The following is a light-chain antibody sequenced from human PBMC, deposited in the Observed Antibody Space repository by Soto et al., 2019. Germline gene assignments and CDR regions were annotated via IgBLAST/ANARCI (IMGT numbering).Light chain of an antibody. V-gene: IGKV1-27*01. CDR2: AAS. J-gene: IGKJ4*01. CDR1: QGIGVS. CDR3: QKYNSAPLT. Sequence: IQMTQSPSSLYASLGDRVTITCRASQGIGVSLAWFQQKPGNVPKLLIYAASTLQSGVPSRFSGSGSGTDFTLTISSLQPEDVATYYCQKYNSAPLTFGGGTKVEIK.